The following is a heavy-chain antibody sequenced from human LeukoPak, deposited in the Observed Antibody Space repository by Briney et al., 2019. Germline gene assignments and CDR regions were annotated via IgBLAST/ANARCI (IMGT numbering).Heavy chain of an antibody. V-gene: IGHV4-34*01. CDR3: ARRGYSGLTQNWFDP. CDR1: GGSFSGYY. D-gene: IGHD5-12*01. J-gene: IGHJ5*02. Sequence: PSETLSLTCAVYGGSFSGYYWSWIRQPPGKGLEWIGEINHSGSTNYNPSLKSRVTISVDTSKNQFSLKLSSVTAADTAVYYRARRGYSGLTQNWFDPWGQGTLVTVSS. CDR2: INHSGST.